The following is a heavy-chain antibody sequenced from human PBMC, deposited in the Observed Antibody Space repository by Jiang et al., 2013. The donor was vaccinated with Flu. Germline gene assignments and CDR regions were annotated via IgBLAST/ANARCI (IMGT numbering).Heavy chain of an antibody. V-gene: IGHV3-48*01. J-gene: IGHJ6*02. CDR3: ARDGIAVVVPAEAYYYYGMDV. D-gene: IGHD2-2*01. Sequence: VQLLESGGGLVQPGGSLRLSCAASGFTFSSYSMNWVRQAPGKGLEWVSYISSSSSTIYYADSVKGRFTISRDNAKNSLYLQMNSLRAEDTAVYYCARDGIAVVVPAEAYYYYGMDVLGPRDHGHRLL. CDR1: GFTFSSYS. CDR2: ISSSSSTI.